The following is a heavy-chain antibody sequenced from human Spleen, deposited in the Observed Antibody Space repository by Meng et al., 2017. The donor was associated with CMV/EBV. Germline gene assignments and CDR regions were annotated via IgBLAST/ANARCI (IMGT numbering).Heavy chain of an antibody. Sequence: QVQLRGSGPGLVEPSPTLSLTCTVSGGSISSYYWSWIRQPAGKGLEWIGRIYTSGNTNYNPSLKSRVTMSVDTSKNQFSLKLSSVTAADTAVYYCAGGRWYYFDLWGRGTLVTVSS. D-gene: IGHD2-15*01. CDR2: IYTSGNT. V-gene: IGHV4-4*07. CDR1: GGSISSYY. CDR3: AGGRWYYFDL. J-gene: IGHJ2*01.